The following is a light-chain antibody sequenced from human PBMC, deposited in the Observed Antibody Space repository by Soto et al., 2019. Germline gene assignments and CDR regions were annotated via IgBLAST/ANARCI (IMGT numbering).Light chain of an antibody. CDR2: EVS. J-gene: IGLJ2*01. CDR3: SSYTTSTSFIL. CDR1: SSDIGNYDF. V-gene: IGLV2-14*01. Sequence: QSVLTQPASVSGSPGQSITISCTGTSSDIGNYDFVSWYQQVPGTAPKAMIYEVSSRPSGVSNRCSGSKSGNTASLTISGLQAEDEAYYYCSSYTTSTSFILFGGGTKVTVL.